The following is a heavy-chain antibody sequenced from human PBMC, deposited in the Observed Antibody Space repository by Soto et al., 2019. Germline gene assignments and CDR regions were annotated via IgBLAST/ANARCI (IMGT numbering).Heavy chain of an antibody. D-gene: IGHD3-16*01. CDR1: GFTFSSYS. J-gene: IGHJ6*03. CDR3: ARGPEGRTTFGPWDYMDV. V-gene: IGHV3-21*01. CDR2: ISSSSSYI. Sequence: GGSLRLSCAASGFTFSSYSMNWVRQAPGKGLEWVSSISSSSSYIYYADSVKGRFTISRDNAKNSLYLQMNSLRAEDTAVYYCARGPEGRTTFGPWDYMDVWGKGTTVTVSS.